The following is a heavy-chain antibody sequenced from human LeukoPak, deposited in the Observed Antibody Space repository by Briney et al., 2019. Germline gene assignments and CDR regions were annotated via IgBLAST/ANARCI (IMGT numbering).Heavy chain of an antibody. CDR2: ISSNGGST. CDR3: VKDSRIAARRGGFDY. Sequence: PGGSLRLSCAASGFTFSSYAVSWVRQAPGKGLEYVSAISSNGGSTYYADSVKGRFTISRDNSKNTLYLQMSSLRAEDTAVYYCVKDSRIAARRGGFDYWGQGTLVTVSS. CDR1: GFTFSSYA. V-gene: IGHV3-64D*06. J-gene: IGHJ4*02. D-gene: IGHD6-6*01.